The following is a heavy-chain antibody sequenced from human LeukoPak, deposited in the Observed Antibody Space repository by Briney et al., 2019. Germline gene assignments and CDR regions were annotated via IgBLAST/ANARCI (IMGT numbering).Heavy chain of an antibody. CDR1: GFTFSSYA. D-gene: IGHD6-13*01. CDR3: ARDLRGAVAAAGTIDY. CDR2: ISYGGRNK. V-gene: IGHV3-30*04. Sequence: GGSLRLSCAASGFTFSSYAMHWVRPAPGKGLEWVAVISYGGRNKYYADSAKGRFTISRDNSKNTLYLQMNSLRAEDTAVYYCARDLRGAVAAAGTIDYWGQGTLVTVSS. J-gene: IGHJ4*02.